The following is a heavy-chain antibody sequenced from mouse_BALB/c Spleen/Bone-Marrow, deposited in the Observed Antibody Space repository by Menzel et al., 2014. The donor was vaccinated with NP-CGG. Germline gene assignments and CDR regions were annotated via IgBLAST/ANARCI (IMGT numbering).Heavy chain of an antibody. CDR3: ARFGYHYALDY. J-gene: IGHJ4*01. CDR1: GDSITSGY. V-gene: IGHV3-8*02. D-gene: IGHD2-2*01. CDR2: ISYSGST. Sequence: EVQLQQSGPSLVKPSQTLSLTCSVTGDSITSGYWNWIRKFPGNKLEYMGYISYSGSTYYNPSLKSRISITRDTSKNHDYRQLKSVTTDDAAKYYGARFGYHYALDYWGLGTPVTGSS.